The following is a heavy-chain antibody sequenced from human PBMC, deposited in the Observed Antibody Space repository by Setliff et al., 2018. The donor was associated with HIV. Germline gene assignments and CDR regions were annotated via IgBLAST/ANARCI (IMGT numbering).Heavy chain of an antibody. Sequence: SETLSLTCTVSGGSISSGGYYWSWIRQHPGKGLEWIGYIYYSGSTYYNTALKSRVTISVDTSKNQFSLKLSSVTAADTAVYYFSITYDFWSGRGYAFEIWGQGTMVTVSS. CDR2: IYYSGST. J-gene: IGHJ3*02. V-gene: IGHV4-31*03. CDR3: SITYDFWSGRGYAFEI. D-gene: IGHD3-3*01. CDR1: GGSISSGGYY.